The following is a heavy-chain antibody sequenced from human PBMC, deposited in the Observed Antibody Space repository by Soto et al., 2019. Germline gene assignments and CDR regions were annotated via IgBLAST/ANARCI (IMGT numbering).Heavy chain of an antibody. Sequence: QVQLVQSGGEVKKPGASVKVSCKASGYTFTRYYIHWVRQAPGQGPEWMGRINPDGGITNYAQNFNGRVTMTRDTSASTVYMELISLKFEDTAMYYCARGAYSSSSFPPFDPWGQGTLVTVSS. CDR2: INPDGGIT. CDR3: ARGAYSSSSFPPFDP. CDR1: GYTFTRYY. V-gene: IGHV1-46*01. J-gene: IGHJ5*02. D-gene: IGHD6-6*01.